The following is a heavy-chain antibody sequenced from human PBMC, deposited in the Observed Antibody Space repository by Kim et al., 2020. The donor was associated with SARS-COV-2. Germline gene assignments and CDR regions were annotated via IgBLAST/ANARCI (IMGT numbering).Heavy chain of an antibody. D-gene: IGHD3-22*01. Sequence: YAQKCQSEVTMSRATSTSTGYMKLSSLGSEDTAVYYCARASMVVVSAFDYWGQGTLVTVSS. CDR3: ARASMVVVSAFDY. V-gene: IGHV1-46*03. J-gene: IGHJ4*02.